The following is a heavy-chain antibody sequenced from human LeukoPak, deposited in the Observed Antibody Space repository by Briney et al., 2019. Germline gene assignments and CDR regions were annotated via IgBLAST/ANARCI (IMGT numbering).Heavy chain of an antibody. V-gene: IGHV5-51*01. CDR3: ARWVVMPSTYFDY. CDR2: IYPGDSDT. J-gene: IGHJ4*02. CDR1: GYSFTSYW. D-gene: IGHD3-22*01. Sequence: GESLKISCKGSGYSFTSYWIGWVRQMPGKGLEWMGIIYPGDSDTRYSPSFQGQVTISADKSTSTAYLQWSSLKASDTAMYYCARWVVMPSTYFDYWGQGTLVTVSS.